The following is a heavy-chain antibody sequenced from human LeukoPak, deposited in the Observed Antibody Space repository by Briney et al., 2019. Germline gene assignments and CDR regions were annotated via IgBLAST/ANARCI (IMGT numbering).Heavy chain of an antibody. CDR2: INPNSGGT. CDR3: ARGYCSSTSCYLGYMDV. CDR1: GYTFTGYY. D-gene: IGHD2-2*01. Sequence: VKVSCKASGYTFTGYYMHWVRQAPGQGLEWMGWINPNSGGTNYAQKFQGRVTMTRDTSISTAYMELSRLRSDDTAVYYCARGYCSSTSCYLGYMDVWGKGTTVTVSS. J-gene: IGHJ6*03. V-gene: IGHV1-2*02.